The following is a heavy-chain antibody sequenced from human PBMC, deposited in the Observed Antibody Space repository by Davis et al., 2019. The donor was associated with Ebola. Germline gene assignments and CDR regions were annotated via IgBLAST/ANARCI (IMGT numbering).Heavy chain of an antibody. V-gene: IGHV4-59*01. Sequence: MPSETLSLTCTVSGGSISSYYWSWIRQPPEKGLEWVGYIYYSGSTNCNPSLKSRVTISVDTSKNQFSLKLSSVTAADTAVYYCSCSSTSSDIWGQGTMVTVSS. CDR2: IYYSGST. CDR1: GGSISSYY. CDR3: SCSSTSSDI. J-gene: IGHJ3*02. D-gene: IGHD2-2*01.